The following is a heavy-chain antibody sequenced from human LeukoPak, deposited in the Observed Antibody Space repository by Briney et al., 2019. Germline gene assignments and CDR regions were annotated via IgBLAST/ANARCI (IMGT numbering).Heavy chain of an antibody. D-gene: IGHD5-18*01. CDR3: ARGLWYDY. J-gene: IGHJ4*02. Sequence: SETLSLTCTVSGGSISSSSYYWGWIRQPPGKGLEWIGSIYYSGSTYYNPSLKSRVTISVDTSKNQFSLKLSSVTAADTAVYYCARGLWYDYWGQGTLVTVSS. CDR2: IYYSGST. V-gene: IGHV4-39*01. CDR1: GGSISSSSYY.